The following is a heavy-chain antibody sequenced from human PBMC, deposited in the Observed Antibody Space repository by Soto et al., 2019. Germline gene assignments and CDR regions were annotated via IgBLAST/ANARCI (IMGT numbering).Heavy chain of an antibody. CDR2: IYTSAST. D-gene: IGHD3-22*01. V-gene: IGHV4-4*07. J-gene: IGHJ4*02. CDR3: ASLGDSSGYILDC. Sequence: SETLSLTCTVSGGSISSYYWSWIRQPAGKGLEWIGRIYTSASTNYNPSLKSRVTMSVDTSKDQFSLKLSSVTDADTAVYYCASLGDSSGYILDCWGQGTLVTVSS. CDR1: GGSISSYY.